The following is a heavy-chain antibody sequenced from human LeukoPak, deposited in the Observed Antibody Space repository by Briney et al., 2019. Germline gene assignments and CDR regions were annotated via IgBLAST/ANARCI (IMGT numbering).Heavy chain of an antibody. Sequence: SQTLSLTCAISGDSVSSDSGVWNWIRQSPSRGLEWLGRTYYRSKWYTDYAVSVKSRIIINADTSKNRFSLHLSSVTPEDTAVYYCAGDGGYYGYYNWFDPWGQGTLVTVSS. CDR2: TYYRSKWYT. CDR1: GDSVSSDSGV. CDR3: AGDGGYYGYYNWFDP. D-gene: IGHD5-12*01. V-gene: IGHV6-1*01. J-gene: IGHJ5*02.